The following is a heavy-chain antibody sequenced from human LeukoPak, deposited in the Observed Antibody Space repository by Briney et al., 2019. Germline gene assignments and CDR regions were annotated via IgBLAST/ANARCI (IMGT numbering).Heavy chain of an antibody. Sequence: SETLSLTCTVSGDSISSYYWSWIRQPPGKGLDWIGYMYYSGSTNCNPSLESRVTMSVDTSKNQFSLKLSSVTAADTAVYYCARVDGGSGWYYFDYWGQGTLVTVSS. J-gene: IGHJ4*02. CDR3: ARVDGGSGWYYFDY. D-gene: IGHD6-19*01. V-gene: IGHV4-59*01. CDR2: MYYSGST. CDR1: GDSISSYY.